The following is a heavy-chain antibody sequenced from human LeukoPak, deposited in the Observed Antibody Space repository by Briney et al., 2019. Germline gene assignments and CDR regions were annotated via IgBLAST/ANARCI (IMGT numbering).Heavy chain of an antibody. V-gene: IGHV4-34*01. J-gene: IGHJ6*03. D-gene: IGHD5-18*01. CDR3: AGGYIYGSTYYYMDV. CDR2: INHSGST. Sequence: SETLSLTCAVYGGSFSGYYWSWIRQPPGKGLEWIGEINHSGSTNYNPSLKNRVTISVDTSKNQFSLKLSSVTAADTALYYCAGGYIYGSTYYYMDVWGKGTTVTISS. CDR1: GGSFSGYY.